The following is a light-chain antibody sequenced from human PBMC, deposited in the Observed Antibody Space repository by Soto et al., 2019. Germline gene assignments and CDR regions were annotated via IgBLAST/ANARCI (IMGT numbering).Light chain of an antibody. V-gene: IGLV2-14*01. CDR2: DVS. Sequence: QSALTQPASVSGSPGQSITISCTGTSSDVGGSNYVSWYQQHPGKAPKLMISDVSNRPSGVSNRFSGSKSGNTASLTISGLQAEDEADYYCSSYTSSSTLDVVFGGGTKVTVL. CDR3: SSYTSSSTLDVV. J-gene: IGLJ2*01. CDR1: SSDVGGSNY.